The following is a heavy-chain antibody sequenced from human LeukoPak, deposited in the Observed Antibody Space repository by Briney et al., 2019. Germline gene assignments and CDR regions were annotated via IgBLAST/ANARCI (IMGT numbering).Heavy chain of an antibody. Sequence: GGSLRLSCAASGFTFSSYWMHWVRQAPGRGLVWVSRSNSDGSSTNYADSVKGRFTISRDNAKNTLYLQMNSLRAEDTAVYYCARGGDYPFDYWGQGTLVTVSS. CDR1: GFTFSSYW. CDR2: SNSDGSST. V-gene: IGHV3-74*01. J-gene: IGHJ4*02. CDR3: ARGGDYPFDY. D-gene: IGHD4-17*01.